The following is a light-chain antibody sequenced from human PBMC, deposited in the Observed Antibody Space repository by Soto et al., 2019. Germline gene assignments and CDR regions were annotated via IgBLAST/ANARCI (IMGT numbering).Light chain of an antibody. CDR3: QQYNTYPRT. CDR1: QSASRW. V-gene: IGKV1-5*01. J-gene: IGKJ1*01. Sequence: DIQITQSPSTLSASVGDRVTITCRASQSASRWLAWYQQKPGKAPKVLIYDASNLESGVPSRFSGSGSGTEFTLTISSLQPDDFATYYCQQYNTYPRTFGQGTKVDIK. CDR2: DAS.